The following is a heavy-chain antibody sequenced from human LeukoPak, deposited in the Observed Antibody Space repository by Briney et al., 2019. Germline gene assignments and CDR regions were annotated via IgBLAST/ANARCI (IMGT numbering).Heavy chain of an antibody. Sequence: GGSLRLSCAASGFTFSSYGMHWVRQAPGKGLEWVAVIWYDGSNKYYADSVKGRFTISRDNAKNSLYLQMNSLRAEDTAVYYCARRAYYYDSSGLYLYYYYYGMDVWGQGTTVTVSS. D-gene: IGHD3-22*01. J-gene: IGHJ6*02. CDR1: GFTFSSYG. CDR2: IWYDGSNK. V-gene: IGHV3-33*03. CDR3: ARRAYYYDSSGLYLYYYYYGMDV.